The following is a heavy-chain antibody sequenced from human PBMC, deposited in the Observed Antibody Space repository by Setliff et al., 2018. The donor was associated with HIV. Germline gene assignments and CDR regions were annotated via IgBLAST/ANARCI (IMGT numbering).Heavy chain of an antibody. D-gene: IGHD3-10*01. CDR2: IFRSGTT. J-gene: IGHJ5*02. CDR3: ARDRHYSGLGSYGP. CDR1: GGSFGDYH. V-gene: IGHV4-4*07. Sequence: PSETLSLTCTLSGGSFGDYHWSWIRRPAGRGLEWIGRIFRSGTTDYKFSLKSRVTISIDTSRNQFSLRLTSVTAEDTAVYYCARDRHYSGLGSYGPWGPGTLVTVSS.